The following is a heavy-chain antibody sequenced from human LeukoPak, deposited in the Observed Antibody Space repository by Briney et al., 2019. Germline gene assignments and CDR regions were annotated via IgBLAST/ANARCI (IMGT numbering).Heavy chain of an antibody. CDR1: GFTFDDYG. J-gene: IGHJ6*03. CDR2: INWNGGST. Sequence: PGGSLRLSCAASGFTFDDYGMSWVRQAPGKGLEWVSGINWNGGSTGYADSVKGRFTISRDNAKNTLYLQMNSLRAEDTAVYYCAKDGGQVYGYLYYYYYYMDVWGKGTTVTISS. CDR3: AKDGGQVYGYLYYYYYYMDV. D-gene: IGHD5-18*01. V-gene: IGHV3-20*04.